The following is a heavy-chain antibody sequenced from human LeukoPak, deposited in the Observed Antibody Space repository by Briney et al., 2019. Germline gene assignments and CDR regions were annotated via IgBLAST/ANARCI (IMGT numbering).Heavy chain of an antibody. V-gene: IGHV3-33*01. CDR2: IWYDGSNK. CDR3: ARDRVRLGYSYGYDY. J-gene: IGHJ4*02. Sequence: GGSLRLSCAASGFTFSSYGMHWVRQAPGKGLEWVAVIWYDGSNKYYADSVKGRFTISRDNSKNTLYLQMNSLRAEDTAVYYCARDRVRLGYSYGYDYWGQGTLVTVSS. CDR1: GFTFSSYG. D-gene: IGHD5-18*01.